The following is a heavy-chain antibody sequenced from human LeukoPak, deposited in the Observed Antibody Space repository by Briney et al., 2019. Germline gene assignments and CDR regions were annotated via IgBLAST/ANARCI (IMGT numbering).Heavy chain of an antibody. J-gene: IGHJ3*02. V-gene: IGHV3-33*01. D-gene: IGHD6-19*01. CDR3: ASNLVAGTFDI. CDR2: IWYDGSNK. CDR1: GFTFSSYG. Sequence: PGRSLRLSCAASGFTFSSYGMHWVRQAPGKGLEWVAVIWYDGSNKYYADSVKGRFTISRDNSKNTLYLQMNSLRAEDTAVYYCASNLVAGTFDIWGQGTMVTVSS.